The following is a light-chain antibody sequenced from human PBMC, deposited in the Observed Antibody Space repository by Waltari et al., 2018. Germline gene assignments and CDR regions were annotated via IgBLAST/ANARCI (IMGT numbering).Light chain of an antibody. V-gene: IGLV2-14*03. CDR3: CSYTTNSNWV. J-gene: IGLJ3*02. Sequence: QSAPTQPPSVSGSPGQSVTISCTGTSTDIGRYNYVSWYQQQPGQAPKIIINGVSNRPPGVSCRFSGSKTGQKASLTISGLQPEDEADYYWCSYTTNSNWVFGGGTRLTVL. CDR1: STDIGRYNY. CDR2: GVS.